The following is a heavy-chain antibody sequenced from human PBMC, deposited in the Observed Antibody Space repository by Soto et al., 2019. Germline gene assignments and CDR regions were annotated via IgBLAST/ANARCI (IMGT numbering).Heavy chain of an antibody. V-gene: IGHV1-46*01. CDR2: INPSGGGT. CDR3: ARGRFLKAGPYNHKVRDF. D-gene: IGHD1-1*01. Sequence: KVSCKASGYTFTKYYIHWVRQAPGQGLEWMAIINPSGGGTAYAQKFQGRVTMTRDTSTSTVYMDLSSLRSEDTAVYYCARGRFLKAGPYNHKVRDFWAQGTTDPGSS. CDR1: GYTFTKYY. J-gene: IGHJ6*02.